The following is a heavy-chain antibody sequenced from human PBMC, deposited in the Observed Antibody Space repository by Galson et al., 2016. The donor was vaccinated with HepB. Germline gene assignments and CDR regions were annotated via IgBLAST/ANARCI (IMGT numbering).Heavy chain of an antibody. Sequence: SVKVSCKVSGYTLTELSMDWVRQAPGKGLEWMGGFDPENGETIYAQKFQGRVTMTTDTSTSTAYIEPRGLRSDETAVYYCARVLAWPYFQHWGQGTLVAVSS. CDR2: FDPENGET. V-gene: IGHV1-24*01. CDR1: GYTLTELS. D-gene: IGHD3/OR15-3a*01. CDR3: ARVLAWPYFQH. J-gene: IGHJ1*01.